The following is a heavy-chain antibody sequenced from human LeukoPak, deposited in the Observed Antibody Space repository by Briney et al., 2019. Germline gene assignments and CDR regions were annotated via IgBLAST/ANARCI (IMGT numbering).Heavy chain of an antibody. CDR2: INPSGGST. CDR1: GYTFTSYY. V-gene: IGHV1-46*01. D-gene: IGHD4-17*01. CDR3: ARDSDYGDYVGYFQH. Sequence: ASVKVSCKASGYTFTSYYMHWVRQAPGQGLEWMGIINPSGGSTSYAQKFQGRVTMTRDTSTSTVYMELSSLKSEDTAVYYCARDSDYGDYVGYFQHWGQGTLVTVSS. J-gene: IGHJ1*01.